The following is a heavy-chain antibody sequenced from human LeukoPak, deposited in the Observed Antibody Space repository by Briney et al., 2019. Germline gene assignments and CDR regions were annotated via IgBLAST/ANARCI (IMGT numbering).Heavy chain of an antibody. Sequence: PSETLSLTCTVSGGSISSGSYYWSWIRQPAGKGLEWIGRIYTSGSTNYNPSLKSRVTISVDTSKNQFSLKLSSVTAADTAVYYCARHLYYDILTGFDPWGQGTLVTVSS. J-gene: IGHJ1*01. CDR3: ARHLYYDILTGFDP. CDR1: GGSISSGSYY. CDR2: IYTSGST. D-gene: IGHD3-9*01. V-gene: IGHV4-61*02.